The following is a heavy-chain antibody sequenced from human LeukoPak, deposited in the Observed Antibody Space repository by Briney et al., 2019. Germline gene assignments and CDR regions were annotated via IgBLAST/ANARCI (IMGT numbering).Heavy chain of an antibody. V-gene: IGHV3-20*04. J-gene: IGHJ5*02. Sequence: GGSLRLSCAASGFTFDDYGMSRFRQAPGKGLEWVSGINWNGGRTGYEDSVKGRFNISRDNAKNSLYLQMNSLRAEDTALYYCARAVTTYPPNWFDPWGQGTLVTVSS. CDR3: ARAVTTYPPNWFDP. CDR1: GFTFDDYG. CDR2: INWNGGRT. D-gene: IGHD1/OR15-1a*01.